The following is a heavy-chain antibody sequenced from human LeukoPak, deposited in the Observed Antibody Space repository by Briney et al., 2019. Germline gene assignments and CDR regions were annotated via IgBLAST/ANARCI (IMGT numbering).Heavy chain of an antibody. D-gene: IGHD3-10*01. Sequence: GRSLRLSCAASGFSFGTYGMHWVRQAPGKGLEWVALISYDENYRNYADFVRGRFSISRDTSRNTLFLQMNGLRTEDTAVYYCAKDLRAHRGSGGPYVDTWGQGTLVTVSS. CDR2: ISYDENYR. CDR3: AKDLRAHRGSGGPYVDT. V-gene: IGHV3-30*18. CDR1: GFSFGTYG. J-gene: IGHJ5*02.